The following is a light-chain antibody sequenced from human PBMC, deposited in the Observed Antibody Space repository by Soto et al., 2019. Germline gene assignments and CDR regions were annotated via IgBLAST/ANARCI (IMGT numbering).Light chain of an antibody. CDR1: QDINNY. CDR3: QQCDNLPYT. J-gene: IGKJ2*01. CDR2: DAS. Sequence: DVLMTQSPSSLSASVGDRVTITCQASQDINNYLNWYQQKPGEAPKLLIHDASNLETGVPLRFSGSGSGTESTFTISSLQPEDIATYYCQQCDNLPYTFGQGTKLEMK. V-gene: IGKV1-33*01.